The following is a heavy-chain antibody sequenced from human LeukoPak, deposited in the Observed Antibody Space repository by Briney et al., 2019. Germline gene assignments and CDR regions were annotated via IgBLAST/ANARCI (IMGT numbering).Heavy chain of an antibody. J-gene: IGHJ4*02. Sequence: ASVKVSYKASGYTFTSYYMHWVRQAPGQGLEWMGIINPSGGSTSYAQKFQGRVTMTRDTSTSTVYMELSSLRSEDTAVYYCARDYGSYYYFDYWGQGTLVTVSS. CDR2: INPSGGST. V-gene: IGHV1-46*01. D-gene: IGHD1-26*01. CDR3: ARDYGSYYYFDY. CDR1: GYTFTSYY.